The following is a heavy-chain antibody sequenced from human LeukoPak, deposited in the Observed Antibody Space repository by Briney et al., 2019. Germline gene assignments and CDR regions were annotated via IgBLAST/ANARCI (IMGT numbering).Heavy chain of an antibody. Sequence: PSETLSLTCTVSGGSISSSSYYWGWIRQPPGKWLEWIGSIYYSGSTYYNPSLKSRVTISVDTSKNQFSLKLSSVTAADTAVYYCARQVADYSNYPGYWGQGTLVTVSS. D-gene: IGHD4-11*01. CDR1: GGSISSSSYY. J-gene: IGHJ4*02. CDR3: ARQVADYSNYPGY. CDR2: IYYSGST. V-gene: IGHV4-39*01.